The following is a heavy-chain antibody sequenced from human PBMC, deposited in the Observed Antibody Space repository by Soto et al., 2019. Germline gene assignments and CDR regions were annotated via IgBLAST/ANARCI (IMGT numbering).Heavy chain of an antibody. CDR3: ACIFSGGYGYGFYYYGMDV. J-gene: IGHJ6*02. Sequence: SETPSLTRTVSGGPLSRNSYYLGWIRQAPGKGLEWIGSIYYSGVTYYNPSLKSRVTISVDTSKNQFSLKLSSVTAADTAVYYCACIFSGGYGYGFYYYGMDVWGQGTTVTVSS. V-gene: IGHV4-39*05. CDR2: IYYSGVT. CDR1: GGPLSRNSYY. D-gene: IGHD5-18*01.